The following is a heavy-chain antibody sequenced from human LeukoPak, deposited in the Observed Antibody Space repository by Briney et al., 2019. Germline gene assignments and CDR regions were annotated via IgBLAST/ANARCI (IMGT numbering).Heavy chain of an antibody. CDR1: GFTFSDYY. V-gene: IGHV3-11*04. D-gene: IGHD6-13*01. Sequence: GGSLRLSCAASGFTFSDYYMSWIRQAPGKGLEWVSYISSSGSTIYYADSVKGRFTISRDNAKNSLYLQMNSLRAEDTAVYYCAGDVRGYSSSWYAYYYYMDVWGKGTTVTVSS. J-gene: IGHJ6*03. CDR3: AGDVRGYSSSWYAYYYYMDV. CDR2: ISSSGSTI.